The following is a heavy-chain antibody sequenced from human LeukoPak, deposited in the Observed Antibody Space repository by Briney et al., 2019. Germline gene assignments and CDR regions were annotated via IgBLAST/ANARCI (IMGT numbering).Heavy chain of an antibody. CDR1: GGSISGYY. CDR2: IYYSGST. Sequence: PSETLSLTCIVSGGSISGYYWNWIRQAPGKGLEWIGYIYYSGSTNYNPSLKSRVALSVDTSKMQFSLKLSSVTAADTAVYYCARLNDIAAAGSPKDWYFDLWGRGTLVTVSS. V-gene: IGHV4-59*01. CDR3: ARLNDIAAAGSPKDWYFDL. D-gene: IGHD6-13*01. J-gene: IGHJ2*01.